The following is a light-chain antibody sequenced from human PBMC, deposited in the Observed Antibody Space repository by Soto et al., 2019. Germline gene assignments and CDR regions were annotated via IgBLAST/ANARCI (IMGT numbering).Light chain of an antibody. CDR1: QSIGSW. V-gene: IGKV1-5*03. Sequence: DIRMTQSPSTLSASVGDRVTITCRASQSIGSWLAWYQQKPGKAPKLLIYKASSLESGVPSRFSGSGSGTDFTLTISSLQPDDFATYYCQQYNSFRTFGQGTKVDIK. J-gene: IGKJ1*01. CDR2: KAS. CDR3: QQYNSFRT.